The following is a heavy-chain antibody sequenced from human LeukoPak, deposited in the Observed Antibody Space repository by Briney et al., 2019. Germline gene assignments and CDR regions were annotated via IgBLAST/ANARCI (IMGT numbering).Heavy chain of an antibody. CDR2: INDGGRT. J-gene: IGHJ4*02. CDR1: GFTVSNNY. Sequence: GGSLRLSCAASGFTVSNNYMTWVRQAPGKGRESVSVINDGGRTFYADSVKGRFTISRDNSKNTLYLQMSSLRAEDTAVYYCAGAPETGHWGQGTLVTVSS. V-gene: IGHV3-66*01. D-gene: IGHD5-24*01. CDR3: AGAPETGH.